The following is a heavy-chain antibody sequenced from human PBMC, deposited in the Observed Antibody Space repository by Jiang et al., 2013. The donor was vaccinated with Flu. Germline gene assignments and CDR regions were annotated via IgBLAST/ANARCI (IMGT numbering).Heavy chain of an antibody. CDR1: GYSFTNYW. D-gene: IGHD6-19*01. V-gene: IGHV5-51*01. CDR2: IYPGDSEA. J-gene: IGHJ4*02. CDR3: ARMAVAGTGYFDY. Sequence: VQLVESGAEVKKPGESLKISCKGSGYSFTNYWIGWVRQMAGKGLECMGIIYPGDSEARYSPSFQGQVTLSADKSTSTAYLQWSSLKASDTAIYYCARMAVAGTGYFDYWGQGTLVTVSS.